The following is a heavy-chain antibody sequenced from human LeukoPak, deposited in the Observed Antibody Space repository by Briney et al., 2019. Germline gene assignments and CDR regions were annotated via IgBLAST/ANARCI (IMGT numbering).Heavy chain of an antibody. Sequence: GGSLRLSCAASGFTFSSYAMSWVRQAPGKGLEWVSVIYRGGTTYYAVSVKGRFTISRDKSKNTLYLQMNSLRAEDTAMYYCASPTSGQSFDIWGQGTMVTVSS. D-gene: IGHD6-19*01. V-gene: IGHV3-53*01. CDR1: GFTFSSYA. CDR3: ASPTSGQSFDI. CDR2: IYRGGTT. J-gene: IGHJ3*02.